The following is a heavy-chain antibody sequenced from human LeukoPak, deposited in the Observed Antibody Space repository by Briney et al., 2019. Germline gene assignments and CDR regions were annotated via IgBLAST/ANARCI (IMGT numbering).Heavy chain of an antibody. CDR1: GFTFSSYV. J-gene: IGHJ4*02. D-gene: IGHD1-26*01. V-gene: IGHV3-30*04. CDR2: ISYDGSNE. CDR3: ARDSAEWEHDFDY. Sequence: GGSLRLSCAASGFTFSSYVMHWVRQAPGKGLEWVAIISYDGSNEYYADSVKGRFTISRDNAKNSLYLQMNSLRAEDTAVYYCARDSAEWEHDFDYWGQGTLVTVSS.